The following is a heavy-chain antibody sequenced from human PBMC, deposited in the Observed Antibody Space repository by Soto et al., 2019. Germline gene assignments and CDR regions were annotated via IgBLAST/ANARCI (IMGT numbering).Heavy chain of an antibody. J-gene: IGHJ4*02. V-gene: IGHV3-49*04. CDR2: IRSETYGGTP. Sequence: SLRLSCTGSGFNFGNYAMSWVRQAPGKGPEWVGFIRSETYGGTPDYAASLRGRFTISRDDSKSIAYLEINSLQTDDTAVYYCTGYYSASSGYYVYWGQGTLVTVSS. CDR1: GFNFGNYA. CDR3: TGYYSASSGYYVY. D-gene: IGHD3-22*01.